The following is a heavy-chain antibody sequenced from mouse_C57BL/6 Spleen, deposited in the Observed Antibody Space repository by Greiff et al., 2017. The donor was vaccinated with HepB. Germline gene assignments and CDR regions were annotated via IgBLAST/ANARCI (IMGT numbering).Heavy chain of an antibody. V-gene: IGHV1-69*01. J-gene: IGHJ4*01. CDR3: ARYRAAQGAMDY. CDR1: GYTFTSYW. CDR2: IDPSDSYT. D-gene: IGHD3-2*02. Sequence: QVQLQQPGAELVMPGASVKLSCKASGYTFTSYWMHWVKQRPGQGLEWIGEIDPSDSYTNYNQKFKGKSTLTVDKSSSTAYMQLSSLTSEDSAVYYCARYRAAQGAMDYWGQGTSVTVSS.